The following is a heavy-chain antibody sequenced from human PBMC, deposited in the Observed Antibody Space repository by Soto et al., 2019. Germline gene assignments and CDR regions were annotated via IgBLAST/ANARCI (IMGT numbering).Heavy chain of an antibody. D-gene: IGHD3-3*01. CDR2: ISYDGSNK. Sequence: QVQLVESGGGVVQPGRSLRLSCAASGFTFSSYAMHWVRQAPGKGLEWVAVISYDGSNKYYADSVKGRFTISRDNSKNTLYLQMNSRRAEDTAVYYCARDSGGTDFAEWTYYFDYWGQGTLVTVSS. V-gene: IGHV3-30-3*01. CDR3: ARDSGGTDFAEWTYYFDY. CDR1: GFTFSSYA. J-gene: IGHJ4*02.